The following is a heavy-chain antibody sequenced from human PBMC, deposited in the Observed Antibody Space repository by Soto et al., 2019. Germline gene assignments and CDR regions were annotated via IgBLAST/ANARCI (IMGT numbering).Heavy chain of an antibody. CDR3: ARLGPLFGELYIDY. J-gene: IGHJ4*02. CDR1: GGSISSSSYY. Sequence: QLQLQESGPGLVKPSETLSLTCTVSGGSISSSSYYWGWIRQPPGKGLEWIGSIYYSGSTYYNPSLKSRVTISVDTSKNQFSLKLSSVTAADTAVYYCARLGPLFGELYIDYWGQGTLVTVSS. V-gene: IGHV4-39*01. D-gene: IGHD3-10*02. CDR2: IYYSGST.